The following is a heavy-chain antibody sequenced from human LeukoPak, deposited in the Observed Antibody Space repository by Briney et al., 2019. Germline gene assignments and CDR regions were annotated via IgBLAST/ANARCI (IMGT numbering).Heavy chain of an antibody. V-gene: IGHV1-2*02. D-gene: IGHD3-3*01. Sequence: ASVKVSCKASGFTFTGYYMHWVRQAPGQGLEWMGWISPNSGVTNYAQRFQGRVTMTRDTSISTAYVEVSRLRSDDTAVYYCARYDPEAGDAFDIWGQGTMVTVSS. J-gene: IGHJ3*02. CDR3: ARYDPEAGDAFDI. CDR1: GFTFTGYY. CDR2: ISPNSGVT.